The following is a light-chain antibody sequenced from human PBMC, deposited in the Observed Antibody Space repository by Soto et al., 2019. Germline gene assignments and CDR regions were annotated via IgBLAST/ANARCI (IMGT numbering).Light chain of an antibody. CDR1: QSVSGR. Sequence: EIQMTQSPSTLSASVGDTVTLTCRASQSVSGRLAWYQQKPGEAPKLLIYDASALPRGVPSRFSGSGSGTKFTLTIASLQPDDFATYHCQQYETFSGTFGPGTKVDIK. CDR3: QQYETFSGT. J-gene: IGKJ1*01. V-gene: IGKV1-5*01. CDR2: DAS.